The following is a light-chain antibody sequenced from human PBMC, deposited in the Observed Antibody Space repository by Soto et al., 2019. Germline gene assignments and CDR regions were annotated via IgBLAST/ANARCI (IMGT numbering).Light chain of an antibody. J-gene: IGKJ5*01. Sequence: IVLPQSPGTPSLSPGERATLSCRASQSITSSSLAWYQQKPGQAPRLLISGPSSRATGIPERFSVSGSGTDFTLTISRLEPEDFAVYYCQQFGDSLITFGQGTRLEIK. CDR3: QQFGDSLIT. V-gene: IGKV3-20*01. CDR2: GPS. CDR1: QSITSSS.